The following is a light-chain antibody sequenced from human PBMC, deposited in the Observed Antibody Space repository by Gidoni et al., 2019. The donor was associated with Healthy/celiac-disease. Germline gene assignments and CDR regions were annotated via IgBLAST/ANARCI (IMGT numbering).Light chain of an antibody. CDR3: QKYNSVPRT. J-gene: IGKJ1*01. Sequence: DIEMTQSPYSLSASVGDRVTITCLASQGISNYLAWYQQNPGKVPQLLIYAASILQSGVPSLFSGSGSGTDFTLTISSLQPEDVVTYYFQKYNSVPRTFGQGTKVEIK. CDR2: AAS. CDR1: QGISNY. V-gene: IGKV1-27*01.